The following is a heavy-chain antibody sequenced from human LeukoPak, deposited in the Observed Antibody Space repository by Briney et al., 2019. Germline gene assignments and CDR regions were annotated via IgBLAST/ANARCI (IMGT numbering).Heavy chain of an antibody. CDR2: ISSSGSTI. D-gene: IGHD2-21*02. CDR1: GFTFSSYE. CDR3: AKVKTDILIPDS. Sequence: PGGSLRLSCAASGFTFSSYEMNWVRQAPGKGLEWVSYISSSGSTIYYADSVEGRFTISRDNSKDTLYLQMNSLTSADTAVYYCAKVKTDILIPDSWGQGTLVTVSS. V-gene: IGHV3-48*03. J-gene: IGHJ4*02.